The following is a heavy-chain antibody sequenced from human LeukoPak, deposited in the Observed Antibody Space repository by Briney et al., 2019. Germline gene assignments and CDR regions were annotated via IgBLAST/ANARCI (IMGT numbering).Heavy chain of an antibody. D-gene: IGHD6-6*01. CDR2: IIPILGIA. CDR1: GGTFSSYA. J-gene: IGHJ1*01. CDR3: AKATRQLGGGYFQH. V-gene: IGHV1-69*04. Sequence: SVKVSCKASGGTFSSYAISWVRQAPGQGLEWMGRIIPILGIANYAQKFQGRVTITADKSTSTAYMELSSLRSEDTAVYYCAKATRQLGGGYFQHWGQGTLVTVSS.